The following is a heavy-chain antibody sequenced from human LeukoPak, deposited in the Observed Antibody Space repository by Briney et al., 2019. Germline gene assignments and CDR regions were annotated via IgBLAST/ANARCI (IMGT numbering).Heavy chain of an antibody. CDR1: GFTVSSNY. CDR2: IYSGGIT. CDR3: ARDQGSHFDY. D-gene: IGHD6-13*01. J-gene: IGHJ4*02. V-gene: IGHV3-66*02. Sequence: GGSLGLSCAASGFTVSSNYMSWVRQAPGKGLEWVSVIYSGGITYYADSVKGRFTISRDNSKNTLYLQMNSLRAEDTAVYYCARDQGSHFDYWGQGTLVTVSS.